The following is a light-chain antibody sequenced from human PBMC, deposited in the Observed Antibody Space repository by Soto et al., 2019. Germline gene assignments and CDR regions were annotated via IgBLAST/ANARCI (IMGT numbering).Light chain of an antibody. CDR1: QNVDKF. J-gene: IGKJ5*01. V-gene: IGKV3-11*01. Sequence: NEWTRAPAALSLSPGETATLSSRASQNVDKFLAWYQQRPGQPPRLLIFDSSNRATGVPVRFSGSGSGTVFNLTMRDVEAEDFAVYYCQQRSVWPPITLAHGTRLEIK. CDR3: QQRSVWPPIT. CDR2: DSS.